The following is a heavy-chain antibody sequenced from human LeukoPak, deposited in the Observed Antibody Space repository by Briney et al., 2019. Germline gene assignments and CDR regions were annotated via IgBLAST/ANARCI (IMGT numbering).Heavy chain of an antibody. CDR2: ISWNSGSI. CDR3: AKSPGYSSSLYYFDY. CDR1: GFTFDDYA. Sequence: GGSLRLSCAASGFTFDDYAMHWVRQAPGKGLEWVSGISWNSGSIGYADSVKGRFTISRDNAKNSLYPQMNSLRAEDTALYYCAKSPGYSSSLYYFDYWGQGTLVTVSS. D-gene: IGHD6-13*01. V-gene: IGHV3-9*01. J-gene: IGHJ4*02.